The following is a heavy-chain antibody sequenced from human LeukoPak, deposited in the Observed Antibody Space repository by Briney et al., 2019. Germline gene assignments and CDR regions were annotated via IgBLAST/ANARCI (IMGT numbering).Heavy chain of an antibody. Sequence: GGSLRLSCAASGFTFSSYSMNWVRQAPGKGLEWVSSISSSSSYIYYADSVKGRFTISRDNAKNSLYLQMNSLRAEDTAVYYCAKVVASSSSGAFDYWGQGTLVTVSS. V-gene: IGHV3-21*01. CDR2: ISSSSSYI. D-gene: IGHD6-6*01. CDR1: GFTFSSYS. J-gene: IGHJ4*02. CDR3: AKVVASSSSGAFDY.